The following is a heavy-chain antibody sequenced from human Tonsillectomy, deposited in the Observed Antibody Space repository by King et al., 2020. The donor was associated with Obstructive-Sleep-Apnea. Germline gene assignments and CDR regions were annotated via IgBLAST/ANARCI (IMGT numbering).Heavy chain of an antibody. V-gene: IGHV1-18*01. J-gene: IGHJ4*02. D-gene: IGHD5-12*01. Sequence: VQLVESGAEVKKPGASVKVSCKASGYTFTSYGISWVRQAPGQGLEWMGWISVYNGNTNFVQKLQGRVTMTADTSTSTAYMELRSLRSDDTAVYYCARDYPYSGYVRGLDYWGQGTLVTVSS. CDR2: ISVYNGNT. CDR1: GYTFTSYG. CDR3: ARDYPYSGYVRGLDY.